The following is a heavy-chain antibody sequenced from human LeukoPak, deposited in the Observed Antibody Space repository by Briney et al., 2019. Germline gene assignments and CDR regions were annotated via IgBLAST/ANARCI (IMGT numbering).Heavy chain of an antibody. V-gene: IGHV3-21*01. Sequence: GGSLRLSCAASGFTFSSYSMNWVRQAPGKGLEWVSSISSSSSYIYYADSVKGRFTISRDNAKNSLYLQMNSLRAEDTAVYYCAREKPTIFGVVIPRHYYMDVWGKGTTVTVSS. CDR1: GFTFSSYS. CDR2: ISSSSSYI. J-gene: IGHJ6*03. CDR3: AREKPTIFGVVIPRHYYMDV. D-gene: IGHD3-3*01.